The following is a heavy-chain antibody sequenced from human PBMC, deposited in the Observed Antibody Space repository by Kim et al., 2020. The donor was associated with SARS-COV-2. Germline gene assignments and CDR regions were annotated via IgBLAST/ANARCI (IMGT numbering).Heavy chain of an antibody. CDR3: TRDHGLKANAFDV. CDR2: ISSSGRSK. J-gene: IGHJ3*01. V-gene: IGHV3-21*01. Sequence: GGSLRLSYAASGFPFSDYNMNWVRRAPGRGLEWVSSISSSGRSKYFADSLKGRFTISRDNVRKSVFLQMNNLRADDTAVYYCTRDHGLKANAFDVWGQGTVVTVSS. CDR1: GFPFSDYN.